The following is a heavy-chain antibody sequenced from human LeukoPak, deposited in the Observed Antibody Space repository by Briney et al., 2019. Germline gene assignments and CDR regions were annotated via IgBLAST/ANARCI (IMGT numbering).Heavy chain of an antibody. CDR1: GSSFTTYW. D-gene: IGHD3-10*02. J-gene: IGHJ6*04. V-gene: IGHV3-7*01. CDR2: INQDGTEK. CDR3: AELGITMIGGV. Sequence: GESLRLSCVASGSSFTTYWMGWVRQAPGKGLEWVANINQDGTEKYYVDSVKGRFTISRDNAKNSLYLQMNSLRAEDTAVYYCAELGITMIGGVWGKGTTVTISS.